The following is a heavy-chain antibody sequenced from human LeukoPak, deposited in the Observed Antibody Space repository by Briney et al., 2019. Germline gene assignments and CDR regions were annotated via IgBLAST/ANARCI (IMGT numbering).Heavy chain of an antibody. D-gene: IGHD3-22*01. CDR3: ARDRSNYYDSGGYYLGRGTKYYFDY. J-gene: IGHJ4*02. CDR2: ISSSSSYI. V-gene: IGHV3-21*01. Sequence: GGSLRLSCAASGFTFSSYSMNWVRQAPGKGPEWVSSISSSSSYIYYADSVKGRFTISRDNAKNSLYLQMNSLRAEDTAVYYCARDRSNYYDSGGYYLGRGTKYYFDYWGQGTLVTVSS. CDR1: GFTFSSYS.